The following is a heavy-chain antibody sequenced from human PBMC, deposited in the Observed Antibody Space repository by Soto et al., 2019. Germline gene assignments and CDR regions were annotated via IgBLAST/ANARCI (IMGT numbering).Heavy chain of an antibody. CDR1: GFTFSSYG. CDR2: MSYDGSKK. V-gene: IGHV3-30*18. CDR3: AKGGGGSYLYFDY. D-gene: IGHD1-26*01. J-gene: IGHJ4*02. Sequence: QVQLVESGGGVVQPGRSLRLACAASGFTFSSYGMHWVHQAPGKGLEWVALMSYDGSKKYYADSVKGRFTISRDKSKNTLYLQMNSLRAEDTAVYYCAKGGGGSYLYFDYWGQGTLVTVSS.